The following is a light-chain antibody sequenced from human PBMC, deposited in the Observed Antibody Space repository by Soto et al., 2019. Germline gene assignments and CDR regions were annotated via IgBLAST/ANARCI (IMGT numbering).Light chain of an antibody. J-gene: IGLJ1*01. CDR1: SSDVGGYDF. V-gene: IGLV2-14*01. CDR3: SSYTSGSTLYV. Sequence: QSALTQPASVSGSPGQSITISCTGTSSDVGGYDFVSWYQQHPGKAPKLMIYEVSNRPSGISNRFSASKSGNTASLTISGLQAEDEADYYCSSYTSGSTLYVFGTGT. CDR2: EVS.